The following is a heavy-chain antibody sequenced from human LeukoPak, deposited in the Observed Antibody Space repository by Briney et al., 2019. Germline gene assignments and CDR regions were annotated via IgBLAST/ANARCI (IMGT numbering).Heavy chain of an antibody. CDR1: GFTFSSYS. CDR3: AKDLYGDYDFDQ. J-gene: IGHJ4*02. V-gene: IGHV3-23*01. D-gene: IGHD4-17*01. Sequence: PGGSLRLSCAASGFTFSSYSMNWVRQAPGKGLEWVSVISDSGGSTYYTDSVKGRFTISRDNSKNTLYLQMNSLRAEDTAIYYCAKDLYGDYDFDQWGQGTLVTVSS. CDR2: ISDSGGST.